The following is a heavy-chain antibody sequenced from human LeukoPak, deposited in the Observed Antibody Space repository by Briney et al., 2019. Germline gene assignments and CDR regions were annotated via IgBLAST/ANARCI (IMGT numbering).Heavy chain of an antibody. CDR2: IYYSGST. D-gene: IGHD3-22*01. CDR3: ARHYYDSSGYKLGINWFDP. CDR1: GGSISSYY. V-gene: IGHV4-59*08. J-gene: IGHJ5*02. Sequence: PSETLSLTCTVSGGSISSYYWSWIRQPPGKGLEWIGYIYYSGSTNYNPSLKSRVTISVDTSKNQFSLKLSSVTAADTAVYYCARHYYDSSGYKLGINWFDPWGQGTLVTVSS.